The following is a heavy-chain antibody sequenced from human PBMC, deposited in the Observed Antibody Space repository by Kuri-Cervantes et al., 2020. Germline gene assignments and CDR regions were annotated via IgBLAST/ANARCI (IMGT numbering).Heavy chain of an antibody. D-gene: IGHD2-21*01. CDR3: AHRHSAGAFDI. CDR2: SYRNDDK. V-gene: IGHV2-5*01. J-gene: IGHJ3*02. CDR1: GFSLSTSGVG. Sequence: SGPTLVKPTQTLTLTCTFSGFSLSTSGVGVGWIRQPPGKALEWLAPSYRNDDKRYSPSLKSRLTITKDTSKNQVVLTMTNMDPVDTATYYCAHRHSAGAFDIWGQGTMVTVSS.